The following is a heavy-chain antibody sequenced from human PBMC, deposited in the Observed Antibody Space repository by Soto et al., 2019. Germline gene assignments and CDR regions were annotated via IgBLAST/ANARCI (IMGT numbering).Heavy chain of an antibody. CDR1: GFTFSSYD. J-gene: IGHJ5*02. Sequence: GGSLRLSCAASGFTFSSYDMHWVRQATGKGLEWVSAIGTAGDTYYPGSVKGRFTISRENAKISLYLQMNSLRAEDTAVYYCARGMDYYDSSGYFWFDPWGQGTLVTVSS. CDR2: IGTAGDT. D-gene: IGHD3-22*01. CDR3: ARGMDYYDSSGYFWFDP. V-gene: IGHV3-13*01.